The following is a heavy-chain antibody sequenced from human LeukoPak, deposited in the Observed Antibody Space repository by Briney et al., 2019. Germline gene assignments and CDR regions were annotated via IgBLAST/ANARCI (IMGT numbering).Heavy chain of an antibody. CDR1: GGSITSNSYY. Sequence: SETLSLTCTVSGGSITSNSYYWGWIRQPPGKGLEWIGSITYSGSTYYNPSLKRRVTISIDTSKNQFSLKLSSVTAADTAVYYCASRILGSSDYWGQGTLVTVSS. J-gene: IGHJ4*02. D-gene: IGHD3-22*01. CDR3: ASRILGSSDY. V-gene: IGHV4-39*07. CDR2: ITYSGST.